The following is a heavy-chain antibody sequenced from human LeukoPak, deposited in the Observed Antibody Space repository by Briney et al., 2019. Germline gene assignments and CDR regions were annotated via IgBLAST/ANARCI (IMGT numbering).Heavy chain of an antibody. D-gene: IGHD6-19*01. Sequence: SETLSLTCAVYGGSFSGYYWSWSREPPGKGLEWIGEINHSGSTNYNPSLKSRVTISVDTSKNQFSLKLSSVTAADTAVYYCAGSGWYGFDYWGQGTLVTVSS. CDR2: INHSGST. CDR3: AGSGWYGFDY. V-gene: IGHV4-34*01. CDR1: GGSFSGYY. J-gene: IGHJ4*02.